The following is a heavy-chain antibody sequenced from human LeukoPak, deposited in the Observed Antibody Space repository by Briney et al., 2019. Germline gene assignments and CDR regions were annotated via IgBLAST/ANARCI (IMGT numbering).Heavy chain of an antibody. CDR3: ARGGRYYDILTGYYNVRYFDY. V-gene: IGHV3-66*01. D-gene: IGHD3-9*01. Sequence: PGGSLRLSCEVSGSTVNSNYMSWVRQVPGKGLEWVSIICSGGITYYADSVKGRFTISRDSSKNTVDLQMNSLRVEDTAVYYCARGGRYYDILTGYYNVRYFDYWGQGTLVTVSS. CDR2: ICSGGIT. CDR1: GSTVNSNY. J-gene: IGHJ4*02.